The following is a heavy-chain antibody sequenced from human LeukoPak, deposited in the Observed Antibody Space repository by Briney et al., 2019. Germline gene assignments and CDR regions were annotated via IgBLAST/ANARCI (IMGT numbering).Heavy chain of an antibody. CDR2: IYYNGNT. V-gene: IGHV4-59*08. J-gene: IGHJ4*02. CDR1: GGSISSYY. D-gene: IGHD2-15*01. Sequence: SETLTLMGTVSGGSISSYYWTWIRQPPGKGLEWIGYIYYNGNTNYNPSLSGRVTISLDTSRNQFSLKLYAVTAADTAVYFCARRARATGGGDYFDCGGQGTLVTVSS. CDR3: ARRARATGGGDYFDC.